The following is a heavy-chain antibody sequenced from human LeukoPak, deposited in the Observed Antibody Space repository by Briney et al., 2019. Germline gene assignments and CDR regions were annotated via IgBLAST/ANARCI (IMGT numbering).Heavy chain of an antibody. CDR1: GFSFSDSA. J-gene: IGHJ6*03. D-gene: IGHD3-10*01. CDR3: TRSHPMVRGAFPPRYYYYYMDV. Sequence: LPGGSLRLSCAASGFSFSDSAMHWVRQASGKGLEWVGRIRSNADTYATEYAASVTGRFTISRDDSKNTSYLQMSNLKTEDTAVYYCTRSHPMVRGAFPPRYYYYYMDVWGIGTTVTVSS. CDR2: IRSNADTYAT. V-gene: IGHV3-73*01.